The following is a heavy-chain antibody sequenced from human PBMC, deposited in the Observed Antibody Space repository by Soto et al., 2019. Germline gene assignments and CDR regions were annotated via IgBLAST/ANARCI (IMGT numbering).Heavy chain of an antibody. CDR1: GFTFSSYS. CDR2: ISSSSSTI. CDR3: ASDGSGSYYHIYYYGMDV. D-gene: IGHD3-10*01. Sequence: PGGSLRLSCAASGFTFSSYSMNWVRQAPGKGLEWVSYISSSSSTIYYADSVKGRFTISRDNAKNSLYLQMNSLRAEDTAVYYYASDGSGSYYHIYYYGMDVWGQGTTVTVSS. V-gene: IGHV3-48*01. J-gene: IGHJ6*02.